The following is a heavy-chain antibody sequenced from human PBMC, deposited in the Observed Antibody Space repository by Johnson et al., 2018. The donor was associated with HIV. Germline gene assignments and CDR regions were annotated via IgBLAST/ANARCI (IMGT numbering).Heavy chain of an antibody. Sequence: VQLVESGGGLVQPGGSLRLSCAASGFTFSSYWMSWVRQAPGKGLEWVAVISYDGSNKYYADSVKGRFTISRDNSKNTLYLQMNSLRAEDTAVYYCAREGAAAGPTDAFDIWGQGTIVTVSS. CDR2: ISYDGSNK. CDR1: GFTFSSYW. D-gene: IGHD6-13*01. V-gene: IGHV3-30*03. J-gene: IGHJ3*02. CDR3: AREGAAAGPTDAFDI.